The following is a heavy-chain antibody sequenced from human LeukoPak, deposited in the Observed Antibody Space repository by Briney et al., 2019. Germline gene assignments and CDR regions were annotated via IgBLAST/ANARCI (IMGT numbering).Heavy chain of an antibody. CDR3: AKDRAVTSDSNYVVY. D-gene: IGHD3-3*01. V-gene: IGHV3-23*01. J-gene: IGHJ4*02. CDR2: ISASGGST. Sequence: PGGSLRLSCAASGFPFSSYTMSWVRQAPGMGLEWVSAISASGGSTYYADSVKGRFTISRDSSKNTLYLQMNSLRAEDTAIYYCAKDRAVTSDSNYVVYWGQGTLVTVSS. CDR1: GFPFSSYT.